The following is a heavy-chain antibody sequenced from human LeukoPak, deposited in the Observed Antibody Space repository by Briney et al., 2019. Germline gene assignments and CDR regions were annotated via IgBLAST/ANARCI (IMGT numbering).Heavy chain of an antibody. D-gene: IGHD3-22*01. J-gene: IGHJ4*02. V-gene: IGHV3-53*01. CDR2: IYSGGRT. CDR3: ARIADYYDSSGYNSVDY. Sequence: AGGSLRLSCAASGFTVSRNYMSWVRQAPGKGLEWGSVIYSGGRTYYTESVKGRFTISRDNSKNTQYLQMNSLRAEDTAVYYCARIADYYDSSGYNSVDYWGQGTLVTVSS. CDR1: GFTVSRNY.